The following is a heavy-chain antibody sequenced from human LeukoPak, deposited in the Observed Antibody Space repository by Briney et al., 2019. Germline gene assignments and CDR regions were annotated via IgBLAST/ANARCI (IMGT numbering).Heavy chain of an antibody. J-gene: IGHJ3*02. D-gene: IGHD3/OR15-3a*01. CDR3: ARELDWGAVNDAFDI. CDR1: GGSISSGSYY. CDR2: IYTSGST. Sequence: SSETLSLTCTVSGGSISSGSYYWSWIRQPAGKGLEWIGRIYTSGSTNYNPSLKSRVTISVDTSKNQFSLKLSSVTAADTAVYYCARELDWGAVNDAFDIWGQGTMVTVSS. V-gene: IGHV4-61*02.